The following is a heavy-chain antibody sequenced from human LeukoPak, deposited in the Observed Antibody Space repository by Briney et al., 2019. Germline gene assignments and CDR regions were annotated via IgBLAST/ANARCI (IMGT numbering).Heavy chain of an antibody. CDR3: ATLCCGSYYMDV. V-gene: IGHV1-69*06. J-gene: IGHJ6*03. CDR2: IIPISGTT. D-gene: IGHD2-15*01. CDR1: GYTFTSYG. Sequence: SVKVSCKASGYTFTSYGISWVRRAPGQGLEWMGGIIPISGTTNYAQKFQGRVTITADKSTSTAYMELSSLRSEDTAVYYCATLCCGSYYMDVWGKGTTVTVSS.